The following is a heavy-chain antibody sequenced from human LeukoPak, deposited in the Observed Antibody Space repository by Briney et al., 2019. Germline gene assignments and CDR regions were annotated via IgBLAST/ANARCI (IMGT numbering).Heavy chain of an antibody. J-gene: IGHJ4*02. Sequence: SETLSLTCTVSGGSISGYYWSWIRQPPGKGLEWIGYIYYSGSTNYNPSLKSRVTISVDTSKSQFSLNLSSVTAADTAVYYCATGYYYDSSGFFDYWGQGTLVTVSS. CDR3: ATGYYYDSSGFFDY. D-gene: IGHD3-22*01. V-gene: IGHV4-59*01. CDR2: IYYSGST. CDR1: GGSISGYY.